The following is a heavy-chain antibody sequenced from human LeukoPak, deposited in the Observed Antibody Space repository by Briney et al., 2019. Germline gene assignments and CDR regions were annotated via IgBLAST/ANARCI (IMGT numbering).Heavy chain of an antibody. D-gene: IGHD1-26*01. CDR2: ISSSGSTI. J-gene: IGHJ4*02. Sequence: PGGSLRLSCAASGFTVSSNYMSWVRQAPGKGLEWVSYISSSGSTIYYADSVKGRFTISRDSAKNSLYLQMNSLRAEDTAVYYCARDLGELHPGFDYWGQGTLVTVSS. CDR3: ARDLGELHPGFDY. V-gene: IGHV3-11*04. CDR1: GFTVSSNY.